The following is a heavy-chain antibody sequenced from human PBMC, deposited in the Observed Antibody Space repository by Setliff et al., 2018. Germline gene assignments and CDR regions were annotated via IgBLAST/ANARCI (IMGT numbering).Heavy chain of an antibody. D-gene: IGHD2-8*01. Sequence: GSLRLSCVASGFTFGDYSMTWVRQAPGKGLEFVSGVTQGDNRYYGDSVKGRFTISRDNSKNTVYLQMNSLRVEDTAIYYCAKDRVPDGKWDFDYWGQGILVTVS. CDR3: AKDRVPDGKWDFDY. CDR1: GFTFGDYS. CDR2: VTQGDNR. J-gene: IGHJ4*02. V-gene: IGHV3-23*01.